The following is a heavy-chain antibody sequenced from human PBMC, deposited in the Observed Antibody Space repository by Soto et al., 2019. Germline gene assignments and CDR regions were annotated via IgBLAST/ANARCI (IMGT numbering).Heavy chain of an antibody. CDR1: GGSISSGGYY. D-gene: IGHD1-20*01. J-gene: IGHJ4*02. Sequence: QVQLQESGPGLVKPSQTLSLTCTVSGGSISSGGYYWSWIRQHPGKGLEWIGYIYYSGSTYYNPSLKRRVTISVDTSKTQFALKLSSVTAADTAVYYCARGLYNWNYFDYWGQGTLVTVSS. CDR2: IYYSGST. V-gene: IGHV4-31*03. CDR3: ARGLYNWNYFDY.